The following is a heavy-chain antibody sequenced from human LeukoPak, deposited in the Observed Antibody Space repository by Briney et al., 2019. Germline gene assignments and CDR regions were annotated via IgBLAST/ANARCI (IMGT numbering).Heavy chain of an antibody. CDR1: GFTFSSYP. J-gene: IGHJ4*02. D-gene: IGHD4-23*01. V-gene: IGHV3-30-3*01. CDR2: ISYDGSND. Sequence: GGSLRLSCAASGFTFSSYPIHWVRQAPGKGLEWVAVISYDGSNDYYADSVKGRFTISRDNSKNTLYLQMNSLRAEDTAVYYCARGTTVATGTFDYWGQGTLVTVSS. CDR3: ARGTTVATGTFDY.